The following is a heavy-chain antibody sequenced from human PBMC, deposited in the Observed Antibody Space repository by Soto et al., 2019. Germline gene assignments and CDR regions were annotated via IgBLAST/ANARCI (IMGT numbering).Heavy chain of an antibody. CDR1: GYTFTSYD. D-gene: IGHD4-17*01. J-gene: IGHJ4*02. Sequence: ASVKVSCKASGYTFTSYDINWVRQATGQGLEWMGWMNPNSGNTGYAQKFQGRVTMTRNTSISTAYMELSSLRSEDTAVYYCARGPSYYGDNDPPFDYWGQGTLVTVSS. V-gene: IGHV1-8*01. CDR2: MNPNSGNT. CDR3: ARGPSYYGDNDPPFDY.